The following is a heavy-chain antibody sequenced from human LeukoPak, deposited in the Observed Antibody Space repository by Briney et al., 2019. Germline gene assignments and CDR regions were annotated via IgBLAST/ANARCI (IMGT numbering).Heavy chain of an antibody. CDR1: GGSIRSSSYY. V-gene: IGHV4-39*01. CDR3: ASLRERSYYARGFDY. J-gene: IGHJ4*02. Sequence: SETLSLTCTVSGGSIRSSSYYWGWIRQPPGKGLEWIGSIYYSGSTYYNPSLKSRVTISVDTSKNQFSLKLSSVTAADTAVYYCASLRERSYYARGFDYWGQGTLVTVSS. D-gene: IGHD1-26*01. CDR2: IYYSGST.